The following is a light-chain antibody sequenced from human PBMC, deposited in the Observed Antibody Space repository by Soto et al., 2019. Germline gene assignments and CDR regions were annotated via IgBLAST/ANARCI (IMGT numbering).Light chain of an antibody. V-gene: IGKV1-5*01. CDR1: ESISNW. J-gene: IGKJ1*01. CDR2: DAS. CDR3: QQYNSYWT. Sequence: DIQMTQSPSTLSASVGDRVTITCRASESISNWLAWYQQKPGKAPKLLIFDASSLESGVPSRFSGSGSGTEFTLTISSLQSDDSATYYCQQYNSYWTFGQGTKVVIQ.